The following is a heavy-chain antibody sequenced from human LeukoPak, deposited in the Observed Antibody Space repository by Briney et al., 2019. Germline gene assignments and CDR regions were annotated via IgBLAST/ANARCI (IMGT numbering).Heavy chain of an antibody. CDR1: GGSISSGGYS. Sequence: PSETLSLTCAVSGGSISSGGYSWSGIRQPPGKGLEWIGYIYHSGSTYYNPSLKSRVTISVDRSKNQFSLKLSSVTAADTAVYYCARSYGDYVDWYFDLWGRGTLVTVSS. D-gene: IGHD4-17*01. CDR2: IYHSGST. CDR3: ARSYGDYVDWYFDL. J-gene: IGHJ2*01. V-gene: IGHV4-30-2*01.